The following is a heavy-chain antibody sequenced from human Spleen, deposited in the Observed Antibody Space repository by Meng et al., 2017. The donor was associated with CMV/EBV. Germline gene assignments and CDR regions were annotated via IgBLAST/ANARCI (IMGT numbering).Heavy chain of an antibody. Sequence: SVKVSCKASGGTFSNYAVSWVRQAPGQGLEWMGGIIPIFGTANYAQKFQGRVTITTDVSSSTAYMELSSLRSEDTAVYYCARGPIIHYTGTSCYMDGMDVWGQGTTVTVSS. CDR3: ARGPIIHYTGTSCYMDGMDV. CDR2: IIPIFGTA. J-gene: IGHJ6*02. D-gene: IGHD2-2*02. CDR1: GGTFSNYA. V-gene: IGHV1-69*05.